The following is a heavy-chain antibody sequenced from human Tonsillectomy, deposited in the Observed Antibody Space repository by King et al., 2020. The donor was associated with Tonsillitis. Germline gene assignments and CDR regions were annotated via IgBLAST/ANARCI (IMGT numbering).Heavy chain of an antibody. CDR2: IYSGGSST. CDR1: GFTFSSYA. J-gene: IGHJ2*01. V-gene: IGHV3-23*03. Sequence: VQLVESGGGLVQPGGSLRLSCAASGFTFSSYAMSWVRQAPGKGLEWVSVIYSGGSSTYYADSVKGRFTISRDNSKNTLYLQMNSLRAEDTAVYYCAKEGRYCSSTSGYWYFDLWGRGTLVTVSS. CDR3: AKEGRYCSSTSGYWYFDL. D-gene: IGHD2-2*01.